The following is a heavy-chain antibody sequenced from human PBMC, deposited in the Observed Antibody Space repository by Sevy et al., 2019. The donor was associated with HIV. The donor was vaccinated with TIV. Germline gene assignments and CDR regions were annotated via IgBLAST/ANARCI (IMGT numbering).Heavy chain of an antibody. Sequence: GGSLRLSCVASGFTFSNAWMSWVRQAPGKGLEWVGRIKSKTDGGTTDYAAPVKGRFTISRDDSKNTLYLQMNSLKTEDTAVYYCREYYYDSSGYYFDYWGQGTLVTVSS. CDR1: GFTFSNAW. J-gene: IGHJ4*02. V-gene: IGHV3-15*01. CDR2: IKSKTDGGTT. CDR3: REYYYDSSGYYFDY. D-gene: IGHD3-22*01.